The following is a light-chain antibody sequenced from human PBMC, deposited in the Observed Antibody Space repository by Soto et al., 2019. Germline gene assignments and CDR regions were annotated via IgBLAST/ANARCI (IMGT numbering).Light chain of an antibody. J-gene: IGLJ1*01. Sequence: QFALTQPASVSGSPGQSITISCTGTSNDVGSYNLVSWYQQLPGKAPKLLIYEVNKRPSGVSNRFSGSKSGNTASLTISGLQAGDGAYFYCCSFAGISVGDFLGTGTKVTVL. CDR1: SNDVGSYNL. CDR2: EVN. V-gene: IGLV2-23*02. CDR3: CSFAGISVGDF.